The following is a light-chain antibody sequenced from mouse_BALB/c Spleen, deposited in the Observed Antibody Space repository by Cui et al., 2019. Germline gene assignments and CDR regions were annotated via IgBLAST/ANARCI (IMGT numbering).Light chain of an antibody. CDR2: STS. V-gene: IGKV4-80*01. J-gene: IGKJ1*01. CDR1: SSVSY. Sequence: QIVLTQSPAIISASLGEEITLTCSASSSVSYMHWYQQKSRTSPKLLIYSTSTLASGGPSRFSGSGSGTFYSPPIISVEAEDAADYYCHQWSIYPWTFGGGTKLEIK. CDR3: HQWSIYPWT.